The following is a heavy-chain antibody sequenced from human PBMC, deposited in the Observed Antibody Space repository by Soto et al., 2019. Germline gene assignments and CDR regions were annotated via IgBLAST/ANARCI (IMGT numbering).Heavy chain of an antibody. J-gene: IGHJ4*02. CDR1: GCMFTNYA. V-gene: IGHV3-23*01. D-gene: IGHD6-13*01. Sequence: GGSLRLSCAASGCMFTNYAMTWVRQAPGKGLEWVSAIRDNGRTTYYADSVKGRFTISRDNSKNTLYLQMTSLRADDTAIYYCAKYGVESGSSWSIDHWGQGTLVTVSS. CDR3: AKYGVESGSSWSIDH. CDR2: IRDNGRTT.